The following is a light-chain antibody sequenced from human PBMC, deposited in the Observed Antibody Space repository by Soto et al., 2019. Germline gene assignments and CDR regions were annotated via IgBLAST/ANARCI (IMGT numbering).Light chain of an antibody. CDR1: SSDVGGYNY. J-gene: IGLJ2*01. Sequence: QSALTQPASVSGSPGQSITISCTGTSSDVGGYNYVSWYQQHPGKAPKLMIYGVTNRPSGVSNRFSGSKSGNTASLTISGLQAEDEAEYYCPSYRTSSPVGFGGGTKLNVL. CDR3: PSYRTSSPVG. V-gene: IGLV2-14*01. CDR2: GVT.